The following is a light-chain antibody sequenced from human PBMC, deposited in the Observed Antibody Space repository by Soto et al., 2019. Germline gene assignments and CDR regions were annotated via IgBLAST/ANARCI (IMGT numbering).Light chain of an antibody. CDR1: QSVSSSY. CDR3: QQYGSSPHT. Sequence: EIVLTQSPGTLSLSPGERATLSCRASQSVSSSYLAWYQQKPGQAPRLLIYGASIRATGSPDRCSGSGSGTDFTLTISSLEPEDLAVYYCQQYGSSPHTFGQGTKLEIK. V-gene: IGKV3-20*01. CDR2: GAS. J-gene: IGKJ2*01.